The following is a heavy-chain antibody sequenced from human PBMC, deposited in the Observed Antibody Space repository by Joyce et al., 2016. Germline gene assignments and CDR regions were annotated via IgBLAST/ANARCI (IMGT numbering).Heavy chain of an antibody. J-gene: IGHJ5*02. Sequence: HVQLQESGPGLVKPSETLSLTCTVSGGSIRSGYHSWKWIRHHPGMGLEWIGYSSYSGSSDINPNLKSRVTVSADMSENQLSLKLTSVTAADTAVYYCARGATNLGGGLDTWGQGILVTVSS. V-gene: IGHV4-31*03. D-gene: IGHD3-16*01. CDR1: GGSIRSGYHS. CDR3: ARGATNLGGGLDT. CDR2: SSYSGSS.